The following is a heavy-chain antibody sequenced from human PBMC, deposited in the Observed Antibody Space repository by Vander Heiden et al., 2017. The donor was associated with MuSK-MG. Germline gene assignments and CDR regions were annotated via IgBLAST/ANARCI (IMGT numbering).Heavy chain of an antibody. V-gene: IGHV3-30*02. J-gene: IGHJ4*02. CDR3: AKCRLSDDYYFDY. CDR1: GFAFRSYG. D-gene: IGHD1-1*01. CDR2: IRHDGSDK. Sequence: QVQLVDSGGGVVQPGGSLSLSSAASGFAFRSYGMHWVRQAPGKGLEWVAFIRHDGSDKYYIDAVQGRFAISRDSSENTLSLQMNGLRAEDTAVYYCAKCRLSDDYYFDYWGQGTLVTVSS.